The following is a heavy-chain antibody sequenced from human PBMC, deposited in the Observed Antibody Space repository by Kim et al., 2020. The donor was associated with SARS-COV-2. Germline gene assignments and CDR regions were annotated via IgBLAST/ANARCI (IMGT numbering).Heavy chain of an antibody. CDR3: ASHYGSGRGYYYYGMDV. V-gene: IGHV7-4-1*02. D-gene: IGHD3-10*01. Sequence: ASVKVSCKASGYTFTSYAMNWVRQAPGQGLEWMGWINTNTGNPTYAQGFTGRFVFSLDTSVSTAYLQISSLKAEDTAVYYCASHYGSGRGYYYYGMDVWGQGTTVTVSS. CDR2: INTNTGNP. CDR1: GYTFTSYA. J-gene: IGHJ6*02.